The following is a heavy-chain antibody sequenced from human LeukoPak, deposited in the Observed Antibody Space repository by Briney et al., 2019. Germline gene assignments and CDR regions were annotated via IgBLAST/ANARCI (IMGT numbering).Heavy chain of an antibody. J-gene: IGHJ5*02. Sequence: PSETLSLTCAVSGYSISSGYYWGWIRQPPGKGLEWIGSIYHSGSTYYNPSLKSRVTISVDTSKNQFSLKLSSVTAADTAVYYCARARYYYDSSGYYHDNWFDPWGQGTLVTVSS. CDR1: GYSISSGYY. D-gene: IGHD3-22*01. CDR2: IYHSGST. V-gene: IGHV4-38-2*01. CDR3: ARARYYYDSSGYYHDNWFDP.